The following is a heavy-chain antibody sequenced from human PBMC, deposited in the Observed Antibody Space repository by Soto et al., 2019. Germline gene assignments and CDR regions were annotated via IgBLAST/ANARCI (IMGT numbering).Heavy chain of an antibody. CDR3: AKRGVDTFGLSY. CDR1: GFTFSSFW. D-gene: IGHD3-10*01. CDR2: INTDGSST. J-gene: IGHJ4*02. V-gene: IGHV3-74*01. Sequence: EVQLVESGGGLVQPGGSLRLSCAVSGFTFSSFWMHWVRQAPGEGLVWVSRINTDGSSTSYADSVKGGFTISRDNAKNTLYLLMNSLRVEDTAMYYCAKRGVDTFGLSYWGQGTLVTVSS.